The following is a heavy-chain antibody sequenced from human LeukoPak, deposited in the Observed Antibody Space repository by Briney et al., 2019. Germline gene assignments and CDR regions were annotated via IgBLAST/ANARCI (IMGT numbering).Heavy chain of an antibody. Sequence: SGPTLVKPTQTLTLTCTFSGFSLSTSGVGVGWIRQPPGKALEWLALIYWDDDKRYSPSLKSRLTITKDTSKNQVVLTMTNLDPVDTATYYCARTYSSGWYDYWGQGTLVTVSS. V-gene: IGHV2-5*02. CDR2: IYWDDDK. CDR3: ARTYSSGWYDY. J-gene: IGHJ4*02. CDR1: GFSLSTSGVG. D-gene: IGHD6-19*01.